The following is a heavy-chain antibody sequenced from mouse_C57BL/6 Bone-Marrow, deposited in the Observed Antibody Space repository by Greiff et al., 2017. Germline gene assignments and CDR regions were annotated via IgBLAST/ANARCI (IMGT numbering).Heavy chain of an antibody. CDR3: ARLTGTPLAY. V-gene: IGHV5-17*01. Sequence: EVMLVESGGGLVKPGGSLKLSCAASGFTFSDYGMHWVRQAPEKGLEWVAYISSGSSTIYYADTVKGRFTISRDNAKNTLFLQMTSLRSEDTAMYYCARLTGTPLAYWGQGTLVTVSA. CDR2: ISSGSSTI. J-gene: IGHJ3*01. CDR1: GFTFSDYG. D-gene: IGHD4-1*01.